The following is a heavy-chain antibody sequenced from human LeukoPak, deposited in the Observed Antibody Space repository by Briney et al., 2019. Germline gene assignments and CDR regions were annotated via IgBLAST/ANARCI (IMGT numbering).Heavy chain of an antibody. CDR2: IYYSGST. J-gene: IGHJ4*02. CDR1: GGSISSGDYY. CDR3: ARGGYDSPYYFDY. Sequence: PSETLSLTCTVSGGSISSGDYYWSWIRQPPGKGLEWIGYIYYSGSTYCNPSLKSRVTISVDTSKNQFSLKLSSVTAADTAVYYCARGGYDSPYYFDYWGQGTLVTVSS. V-gene: IGHV4-30-4*01. D-gene: IGHD5-12*01.